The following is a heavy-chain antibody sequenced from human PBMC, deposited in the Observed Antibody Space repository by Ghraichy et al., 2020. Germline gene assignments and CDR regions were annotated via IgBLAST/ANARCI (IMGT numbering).Heavy chain of an antibody. CDR3: ASLAYCGGDCYSGAIYYYGMDV. Sequence: SETLSLTCTVSGGSISSSSYYWGWIRQPPGKGLEGIGSIYYSGSTYYNPSLKIRVTISVDTSKNQFSLKLSSVTAADTAVYYCASLAYCGGDCYSGAIYYYGMDVWGQGTTVTASS. J-gene: IGHJ6*02. D-gene: IGHD2-21*02. V-gene: IGHV4-39*01. CDR2: IYYSGST. CDR1: GGSISSSSYY.